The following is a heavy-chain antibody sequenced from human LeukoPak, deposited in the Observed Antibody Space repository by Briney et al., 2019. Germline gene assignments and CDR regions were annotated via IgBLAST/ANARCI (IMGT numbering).Heavy chain of an antibody. CDR3: ARDRGVGVLRYFDWPSGY. CDR1: GYTFTGYY. V-gene: IGHV1-2*02. Sequence: ASVKVSCKASGYTFTGYYMHWVRQAPGQGLEWMGWINPNSGGTNYARKFQGRVTMTRDTSISTAYMELSRLRSDDTAVYYCARDRGVGVLRYFDWPSGYWGQGTLVTVSS. D-gene: IGHD3-9*01. J-gene: IGHJ4*02. CDR2: INPNSGGT.